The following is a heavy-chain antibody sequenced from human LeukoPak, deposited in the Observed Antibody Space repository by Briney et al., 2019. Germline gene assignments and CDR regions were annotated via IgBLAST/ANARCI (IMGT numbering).Heavy chain of an antibody. CDR2: VNSNGGNT. CDR3: ARVILTGYYYDS. D-gene: IGHD3-9*01. J-gene: IGHJ4*02. Sequence: PGGSLRLSCAASGFTFSTYALHWVRQAPGKGLEFVSGVNSNGGNTYYANSVKGRFTISRDNSKNTLYLQMGSPRPEDMAVYHCARVILTGYYYDSWGQGTLVTVSS. V-gene: IGHV3-64*01. CDR1: GFTFSTYA.